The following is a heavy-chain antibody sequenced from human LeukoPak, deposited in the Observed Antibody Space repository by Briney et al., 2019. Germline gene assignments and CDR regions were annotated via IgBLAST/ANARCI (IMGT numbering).Heavy chain of an antibody. CDR1: GGTFSSYA. CDR3: ASSYVSYYDSSGYEVPIDY. D-gene: IGHD3-22*01. V-gene: IGHV1-69*05. CDR2: IIRIFGTA. J-gene: IGHJ4*02. Sequence: SVKVSCKASGGTFSSYAISWVRQAPGQGLEWMGGIIRIFGTANYAQKFQGRVTITTDESTSTAYMELSSLRSEDTAVYYCASSYVSYYDSSGYEVPIDYWGQGTLVTVSS.